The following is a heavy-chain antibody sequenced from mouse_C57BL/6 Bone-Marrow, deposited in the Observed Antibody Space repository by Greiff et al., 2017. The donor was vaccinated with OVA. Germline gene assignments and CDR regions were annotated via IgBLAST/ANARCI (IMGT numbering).Heavy chain of an antibody. CDR2: ISSGSSTI. CDR1: GFTFSDYG. V-gene: IGHV5-17*01. J-gene: IGHJ1*03. D-gene: IGHD4-1*01. CDR3: AREGLTGPYWYFDV. Sequence: EVKVVESGGGLVKPGGSLKLSCAASGFTFSDYGMHWVRQAPEKGLEWVAYISSGSSTIYYADTVKGRFTISRDNAKNTLFLQMTSLRSEDTAMYYCAREGLTGPYWYFDVWGTGTTVTVSS.